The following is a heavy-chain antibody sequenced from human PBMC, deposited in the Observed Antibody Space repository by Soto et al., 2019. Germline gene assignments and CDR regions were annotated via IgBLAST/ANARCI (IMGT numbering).Heavy chain of an antibody. CDR2: IYAGDYGT. CDR1: GFTLRTNG. J-gene: IGHJ4*02. D-gene: IGHD2-15*01. V-gene: IGHV3-23*01. CDR3: AGHGGFSY. Sequence: GGSLRLSCAASGFTLRTNGMSWVRQAPGKGLEWASSIYAGDYGTSYADSVRGRFTISRDNSQMLYLQMNSLRADDTAVYYCAGHGGFSYLGQGTLVTVSS.